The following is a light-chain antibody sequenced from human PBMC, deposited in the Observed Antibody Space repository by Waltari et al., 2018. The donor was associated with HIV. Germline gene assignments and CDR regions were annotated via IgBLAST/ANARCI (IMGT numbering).Light chain of an antibody. V-gene: IGLV2-14*03. J-gene: IGLJ3*02. Sequence: QSALTQPASVSGSPGQSITISCTGISSDVDFYNYDCWYQQHPGKAPKLMIYDVTPRPSGVSNLFSGSTSGKTASLTISGLQAEDEADYYCSSYTSSSWVFGGGTKLTVL. CDR2: DVT. CDR1: SSDVDFYNY. CDR3: SSYTSSSWV.